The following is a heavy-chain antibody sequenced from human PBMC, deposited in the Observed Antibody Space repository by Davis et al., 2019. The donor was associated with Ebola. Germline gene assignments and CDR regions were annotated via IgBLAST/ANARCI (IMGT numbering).Heavy chain of an antibody. CDR3: ARLQVGDRSSSGGAFDI. V-gene: IGHV2-70*11. CDR1: GFSLSTSGMC. Sequence: SGPTLVKPTPTLTLTCTFSGFSLSTSGMCVSWIRQPPGKALEWLARIDWDDDKYYSASLKTRLTISKDSSKNQVVLTMTNMDPVDTATYYCARLQVGDRSSSGGAFDIWGQGTMVSVSS. D-gene: IGHD6-6*01. J-gene: IGHJ3*02. CDR2: IDWDDDK.